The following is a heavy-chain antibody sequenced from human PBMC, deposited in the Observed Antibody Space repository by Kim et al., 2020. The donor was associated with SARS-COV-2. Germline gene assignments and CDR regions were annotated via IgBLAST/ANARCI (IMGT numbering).Heavy chain of an antibody. Sequence: SETLSLTCTVSGDSMNNYYWTWIRQPPGKGLEYIGYIHYSGTTTYNPSLKSRLTISLNRSKNQFSLNLSSVTAADTAVYYCVRYRNELVGPPPGFDYWGQGTVVTVTS. V-gene: IGHV4-59*01. D-gene: IGHD2-15*01. CDR3: VRYRNELVGPPPGFDY. CDR1: GDSMNNYY. J-gene: IGHJ4*02. CDR2: IHYSGTT.